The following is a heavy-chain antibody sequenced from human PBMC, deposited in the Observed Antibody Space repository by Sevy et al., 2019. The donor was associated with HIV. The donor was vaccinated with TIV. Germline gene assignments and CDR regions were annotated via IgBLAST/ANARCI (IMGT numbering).Heavy chain of an antibody. J-gene: IGHJ4*02. D-gene: IGHD2-2*01. CDR3: SLMGYCSSTSCYGPDYFDY. Sequence: KISCKASGGTFTTYPISWVPQAPGQGLEWMGGVIPLLGTTKYAQKFQGRVTITADESTSTVYMDLRSLRSDDTAVYYCSLMGYCSSTSCYGPDYFDYWGQGTLVTVSS. CDR2: VIPLLGTT. V-gene: IGHV1-69*01. CDR1: GGTFTTYP.